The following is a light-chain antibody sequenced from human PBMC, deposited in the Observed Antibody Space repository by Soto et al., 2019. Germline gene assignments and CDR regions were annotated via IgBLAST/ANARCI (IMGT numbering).Light chain of an antibody. Sequence: EIVLTQSPATLSVSPGEGATLSCSASQTITPTFLAWYQQKPGQAPRLLIYGASSRATDIPDRFSGSGSGTDFNLTISKVEPEDFAVYYCQQFGVSPTFGGGTKVDIK. J-gene: IGKJ4*01. CDR1: QTITPTF. CDR2: GAS. V-gene: IGKV3-20*01. CDR3: QQFGVSPT.